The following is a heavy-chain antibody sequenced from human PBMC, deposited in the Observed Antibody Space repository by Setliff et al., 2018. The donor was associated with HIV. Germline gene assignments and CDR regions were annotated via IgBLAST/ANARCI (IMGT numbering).Heavy chain of an antibody. D-gene: IGHD4-17*01. V-gene: IGHV1-18*01. CDR3: ARVIDYGVLYWSYYMDV. J-gene: IGHJ6*03. CDR2: ISADNGDT. CDR1: GDIPRHYG. Sequence: ASVKVSCKASGDIPRHYGFNWVRQAPGQGLEWMGWISADNGDTNYPQKLQGRVTMTTDTSTSTAYMELRSLRSDDTAVYYCARVIDYGVLYWSYYMDVWGKGTTVTVSS.